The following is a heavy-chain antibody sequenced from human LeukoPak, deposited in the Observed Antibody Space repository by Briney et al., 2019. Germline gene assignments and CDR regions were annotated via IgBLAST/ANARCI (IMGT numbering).Heavy chain of an antibody. CDR1: GFTFSNYW. Sequence: PGGSLRLSCAASGFTFSNYWMHWVRQAPGKGLVWVSRINSDGSSTTYADSVKGRFTISRDNAKNTLHLQMNSLRAEDTAVNYCARAPPEGSSYMDVWGKGTTVTFSS. CDR3: ARAPPEGSSYMDV. D-gene: IGHD1-14*01. J-gene: IGHJ6*03. CDR2: INSDGSST. V-gene: IGHV3-74*01.